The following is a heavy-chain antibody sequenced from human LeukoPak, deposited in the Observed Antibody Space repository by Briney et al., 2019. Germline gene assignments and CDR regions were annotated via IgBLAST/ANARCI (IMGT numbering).Heavy chain of an antibody. Sequence: ASVKVSCKASGYTFTSYYMHWVRQAPGQGLECRGLINPTGGSTGYAQKFQGRVTMTRDMSTSTDYMELSSLRSEDTAIYYCARDNSVGDNAWWFDPWGQGTLVTVSS. CDR3: ARDNSVGDNAWWFDP. J-gene: IGHJ5*02. D-gene: IGHD1-26*01. CDR1: GYTFTSYY. CDR2: INPTGGST. V-gene: IGHV1-46*01.